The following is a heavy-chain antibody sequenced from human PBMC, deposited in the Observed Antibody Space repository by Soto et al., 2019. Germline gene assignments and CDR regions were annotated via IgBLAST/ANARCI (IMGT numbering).Heavy chain of an antibody. CDR3: ARAATVVLYYYMDV. CDR1: GFTFDDYG. CDR2: INWNGGST. J-gene: IGHJ6*03. D-gene: IGHD2-15*01. Sequence: GGSLRLSCSASGFTFDDYGMSWVRQAPGKGLEWVSGINWNGGSTGYADSVKGRFTISRDNAKNSLYLQMNSLRAEDTALYHCARAATVVLYYYMDVWGKGTTVTVSS. V-gene: IGHV3-20*01.